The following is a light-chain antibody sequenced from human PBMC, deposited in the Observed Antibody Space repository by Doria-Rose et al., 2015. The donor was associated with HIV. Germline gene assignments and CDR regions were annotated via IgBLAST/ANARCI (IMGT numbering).Light chain of an antibody. CDR1: QSFSSTY. CDR2: DGS. CDR3: HQYGTSWT. J-gene: IGKJ1*01. Sequence: EIVVTQSPGTLSLSPGERATLSCRARQSFSSTYLAWYQQKPGQAPSLLIYDGSTRATGIPDRFSASGSWTDFTLTINRLEPEDFAPYYCHQYGTSWTFGQGTKVEI. V-gene: IGKV3-20*01.